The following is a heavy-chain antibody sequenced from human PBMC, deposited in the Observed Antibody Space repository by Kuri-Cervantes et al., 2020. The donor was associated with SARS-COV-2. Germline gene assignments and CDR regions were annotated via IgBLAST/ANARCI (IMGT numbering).Heavy chain of an antibody. CDR2: IKQDGSET. D-gene: IGHD2/OR15-2a*01. CDR1: GFTFSSYW. V-gene: IGHV3-7*01. CDR3: ASCKYDTSQIDY. Sequence: GESLKISCAASGFTFSSYWMSWVRQAPGKGLEWVANIKQDGSETYYVDSVKGRFTISRDNAKNSLYLQMNSLRAEDTAVYYCASCKYDTSQIDYWGQGTLVTVSS. J-gene: IGHJ4*02.